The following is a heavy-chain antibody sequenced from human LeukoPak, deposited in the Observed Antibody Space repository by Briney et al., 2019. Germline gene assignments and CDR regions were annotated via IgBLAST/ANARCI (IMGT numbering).Heavy chain of an antibody. D-gene: IGHD6-13*01. Sequence: ASVKVSCKASGYTFANYGFSWVRQAPGQGLEWMGWISAYNGNTKYAQKVQGRVTMTTDTSTSTAYMELRSLRSDDTAVYYCARAIAAAGTSPLFDPWGQGTLVTVSS. CDR1: GYTFANYG. J-gene: IGHJ5*02. V-gene: IGHV1-18*01. CDR2: ISAYNGNT. CDR3: ARAIAAAGTSPLFDP.